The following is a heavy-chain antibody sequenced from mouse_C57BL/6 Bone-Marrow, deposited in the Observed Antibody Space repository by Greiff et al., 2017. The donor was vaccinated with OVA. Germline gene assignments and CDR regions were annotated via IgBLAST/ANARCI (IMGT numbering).Heavy chain of an antibody. Sequence: QVQLKQPGAELVKPGASVKLSCKASGYTFTSYWMQWVKQRPGQGLEWIGEIDPSDSYTNYNQKFKGKATLTVDTSSSTAYMQLSSLTSEDSAVYYCLTGNFDYWGQGTTLTVSS. V-gene: IGHV1-50*01. CDR2: IDPSDSYT. CDR1: GYTFTSYW. J-gene: IGHJ2*01. D-gene: IGHD4-1*01. CDR3: LTGNFDY.